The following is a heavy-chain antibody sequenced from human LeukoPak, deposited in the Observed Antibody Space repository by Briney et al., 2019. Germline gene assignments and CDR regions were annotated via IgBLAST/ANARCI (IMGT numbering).Heavy chain of an antibody. CDR1: GGSISSYY. Sequence: PSETLSLTCTVSGGSISSYYWSWIRQPAGKGLEWIGRIYTSGSTNYNPSLKSRVTTSVDTSKNQYSLKLSSVTAADTAVYYCARAPYYYGSGTPSYYYGMDVWGQGTTVTVSS. V-gene: IGHV4-4*07. CDR2: IYTSGST. CDR3: ARAPYYYGSGTPSYYYGMDV. D-gene: IGHD3-10*01. J-gene: IGHJ6*02.